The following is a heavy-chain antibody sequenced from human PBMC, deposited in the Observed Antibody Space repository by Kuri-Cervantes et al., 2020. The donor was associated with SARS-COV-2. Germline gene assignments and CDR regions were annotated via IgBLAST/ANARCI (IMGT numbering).Heavy chain of an antibody. V-gene: IGHV3-11*06. J-gene: IGHJ6*04. CDR2: ISGTSTYT. D-gene: IGHD3-3*01. Sequence: GGSLRLSCTVSGGSISSYYWSWIRQAPGKGLEWLSYISGTSTYTYYAESVKGRFTISRDNAKNSLYLQMSSLRAEDTAFYYCARDTRAFSWRAPQRSSYMDVWGKGTTVTVSS. CDR3: ARDTRAFSWRAPQRSSYMDV. CDR1: GGSISSYY.